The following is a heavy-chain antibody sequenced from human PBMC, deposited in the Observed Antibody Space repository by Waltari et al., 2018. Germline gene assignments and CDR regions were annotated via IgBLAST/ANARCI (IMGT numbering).Heavy chain of an antibody. V-gene: IGHV4-39*01. CDR2: IYYSGST. Sequence: QLQLQESGPGLVKPSETLSLTCTVSGGSISSSSYYWGWIRQPPGKGLEWIGSIYYSGSTYYTPTLKSRVTISVDTSKNQFSLKLSSVTAADTAVYYCARQRSSSSVYYYYYYGMDVWGQGTTVTVSS. CDR1: GGSISSSSYY. CDR3: ARQRSSSSVYYYYYYGMDV. J-gene: IGHJ6*02. D-gene: IGHD6-6*01.